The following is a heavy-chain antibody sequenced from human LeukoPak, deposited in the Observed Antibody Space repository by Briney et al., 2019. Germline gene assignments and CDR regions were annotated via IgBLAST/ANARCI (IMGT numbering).Heavy chain of an antibody. D-gene: IGHD3-22*01. V-gene: IGHV4-38-2*02. CDR3: AGNYYDSSGPNIGPHY. CDR1: GYSISSGYY. CDR2: IYHSGST. J-gene: IGHJ4*02. Sequence: PSETLSLTCTVSGYSISSGYYWGWIRQPPGKGLEWIGSIYHSGSTYYNPSLKSRVTISVDTSKNQFSLKLSSVTAADTAVYYCAGNYYDSSGPNIGPHYWGQGTLVTVSS.